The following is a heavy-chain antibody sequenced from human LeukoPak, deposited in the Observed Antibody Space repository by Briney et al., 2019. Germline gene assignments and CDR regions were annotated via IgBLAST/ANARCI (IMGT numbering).Heavy chain of an antibody. V-gene: IGHV3-33*01. CDR1: GFTFSTYA. CDR3: ARDRLTTVTTIHFDY. J-gene: IGHJ4*02. Sequence: GKSLRLSCAASGFTFSTYAMHWVRQAPGKGLEWVAVIWSDSTNKYYADSVRGRFTISRDNSKNTLYLQMSSLRAEDTAMYYCARDRLTTVTTIHFDYWGQGTLVTVSS. CDR2: IWSDSTNK. D-gene: IGHD4-17*01.